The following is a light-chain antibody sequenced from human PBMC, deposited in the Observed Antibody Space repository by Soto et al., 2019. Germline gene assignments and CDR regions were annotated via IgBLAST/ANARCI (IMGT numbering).Light chain of an antibody. CDR2: DAS. CDR3: QQFSSYPLT. CDR1: QTVRNNY. V-gene: IGKV3-20*01. J-gene: IGKJ4*01. Sequence: EFVLTKSPGTLSLSPGDRATLSCRASQTVRNNYLAWYQQKPGQAPRLLIYDASSRATGIPDRFSGGGSGTDFTLTTSRLEPEDFAVYYCQQFSSYPLTFGGGTKVDI.